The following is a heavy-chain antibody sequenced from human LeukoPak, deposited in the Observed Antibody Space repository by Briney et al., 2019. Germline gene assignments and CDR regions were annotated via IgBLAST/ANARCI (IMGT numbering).Heavy chain of an antibody. J-gene: IGHJ4*02. D-gene: IGHD3-9*01. CDR1: GFTFSSYA. CDR3: ATTIPRYYDILTGYSDY. Sequence: PVGSLRLSCAASGFTFSSYAMSCGRQAPREGLEWVSAISGSVGSTYYADSVKGRFTISRDNPKNTLYLQMTSLRAEDKAVYYCATTIPRYYDILTGYSDYWGQGTLVTVSS. CDR2: ISGSVGST. V-gene: IGHV3-23*01.